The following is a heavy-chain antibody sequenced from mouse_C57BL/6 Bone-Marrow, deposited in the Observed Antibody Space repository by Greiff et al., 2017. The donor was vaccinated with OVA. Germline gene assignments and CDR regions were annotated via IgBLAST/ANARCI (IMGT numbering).Heavy chain of an antibody. Sequence: VQLQQSGAELARPGASVKLSCKASGYTFTSYGISWVKQRTGQGLEWIGEIYPRSGNTYYNEKFKGKATLTADKSSSTAYMELRSLTSEDSAVYFCAITTLVVYYFYYWGQGTTLTVSS. V-gene: IGHV1-81*01. CDR1: GYTFTSYG. J-gene: IGHJ2*01. D-gene: IGHD1-1*01. CDR2: IYPRSGNT. CDR3: AITTLVVYYFYY.